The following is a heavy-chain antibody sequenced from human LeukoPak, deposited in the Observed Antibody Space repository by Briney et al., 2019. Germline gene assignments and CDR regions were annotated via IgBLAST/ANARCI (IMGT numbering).Heavy chain of an antibody. D-gene: IGHD4-17*01. Sequence: SESLSLTCTVSGGSISSYYWSWIRQPPGKGLEWIGYIYYSGSTNYNPSLKSRVTISVDTPKNQFSLKLSSVTAADTAVYYCARRGDYGDYFDYWGQGTLVTVSS. J-gene: IGHJ4*02. CDR3: ARRGDYGDYFDY. CDR2: IYYSGST. V-gene: IGHV4-59*08. CDR1: GGSISSYY.